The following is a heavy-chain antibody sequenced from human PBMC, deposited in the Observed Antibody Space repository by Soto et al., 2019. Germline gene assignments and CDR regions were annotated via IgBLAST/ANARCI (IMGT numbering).Heavy chain of an antibody. CDR2: INGSGGST. Sequence: EVQLLESGGGLVQPGGSLRLSCAASGFTFSSYAMSWVRQAPGKGLEWVSAINGSGGSTYYADSVKGRFTISRDNSKNTLYLQMNSMRAEDTAVYYCAKDIWDCSGGSCPSAEYFQHWGQGTLVIVSS. V-gene: IGHV3-23*01. CDR1: GFTFSSYA. J-gene: IGHJ1*01. D-gene: IGHD2-15*01. CDR3: AKDIWDCSGGSCPSAEYFQH.